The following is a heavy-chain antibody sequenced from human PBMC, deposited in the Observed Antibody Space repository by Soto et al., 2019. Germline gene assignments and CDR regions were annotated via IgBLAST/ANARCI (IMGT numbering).Heavy chain of an antibody. J-gene: IGHJ4*02. V-gene: IGHV4-34*01. D-gene: IGHD3-10*01. Sequence: SETLSLTCAFYVVSFSGYYWSCIRQPPGKGLEWIGEINHSGSTNYNPSLKSRVTISVDTSKNQFSLKLSSVTAADTAVYYCARGSPPQVRPFDYGGQGTLVTVYS. CDR3: ARGSPPQVRPFDY. CDR1: VVSFSGYY. CDR2: INHSGST.